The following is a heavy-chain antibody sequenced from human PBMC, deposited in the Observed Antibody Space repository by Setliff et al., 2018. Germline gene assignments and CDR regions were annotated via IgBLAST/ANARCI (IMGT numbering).Heavy chain of an antibody. D-gene: IGHD3-3*01. CDR3: ATVERVLRFLEWLSRAEYFQH. Sequence: ASLKVSCKVSGYTLTELSMHWVRQAPGKGLEWMGGFDPEDGETIYAQKFQGRVTMTEDTSTDTAYMELSSLRSEDTAVYYCATVERVLRFLEWLSRAEYFQHWGQGTLVTVSS. V-gene: IGHV1-24*01. CDR1: GYTLTELS. CDR2: FDPEDGET. J-gene: IGHJ1*01.